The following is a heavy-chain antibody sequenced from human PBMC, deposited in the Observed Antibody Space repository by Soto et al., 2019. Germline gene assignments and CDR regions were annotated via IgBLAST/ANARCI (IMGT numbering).Heavy chain of an antibody. J-gene: IGHJ4*02. CDR1: GGSISSGDYY. CDR3: ARDEGDYGGGQYYFDY. Sequence: QVQLQESGPGLVKPSQTLSLTCTVSGGSISSGDYYWSWIRQPPGKGLEWIGYIYYSGSTYYNPSLKGRVTLSVDTSKNQFSLKLSSVTAADTAVYYCARDEGDYGGGQYYFDYWGQGTLVTVSS. V-gene: IGHV4-30-4*01. D-gene: IGHD4-17*01. CDR2: IYYSGST.